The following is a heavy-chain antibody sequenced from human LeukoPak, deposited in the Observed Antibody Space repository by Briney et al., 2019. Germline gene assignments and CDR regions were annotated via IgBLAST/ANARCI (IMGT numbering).Heavy chain of an antibody. V-gene: IGHV4-4*02. CDR1: GGSISSTYW. Sequence: SETLSLTCAVSGGSISSTYWWTWVRQPPGKGLEWIGSIYYSGSTYYNPSLKSRVTISVDTSKNQFSLKLSSVTAADTAVYYCARGGYYDFWSGYWTFDYWGQGTLVTVSS. CDR3: ARGGYYDFWSGYWTFDY. J-gene: IGHJ4*02. D-gene: IGHD3-3*01. CDR2: IYYSGST.